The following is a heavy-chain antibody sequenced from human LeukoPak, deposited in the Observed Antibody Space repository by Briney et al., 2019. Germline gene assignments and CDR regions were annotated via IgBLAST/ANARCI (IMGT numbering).Heavy chain of an antibody. CDR2: IYYTGST. V-gene: IGHV4-59*08. Sequence: PSETLSLTCTVSGGSISTYYWSWIRQPPGKGLEWIGYIYYTGSTNYNPSLESRVTISVDTSKNQFSLKLSSVTAADTALYYCARSYYGGSHQYYFGYWGQGTLVTVSS. CDR3: ARSYYGGSHQYYFGY. D-gene: IGHD4-23*01. CDR1: GGSISTYY. J-gene: IGHJ4*02.